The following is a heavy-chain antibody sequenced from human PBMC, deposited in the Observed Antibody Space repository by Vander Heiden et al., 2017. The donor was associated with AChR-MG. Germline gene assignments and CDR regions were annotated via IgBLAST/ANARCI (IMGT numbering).Heavy chain of an antibody. D-gene: IGHD2-21*02. V-gene: IGHV3-23*01. CDR2: ISGSGGRT. J-gene: IGHJ4*02. Sequence: EVQLLESGGGLVQPGGSLRLSCAASGFTLTSYAMSWVRQATGKGLEWVSAISGSGGRTYYADSGKGRFTISRDNAKNTRYLQMNRLRAEDTAVYYCAKSPPYCGGDCYLDYWGQGTLVTVSS. CDR1: GFTLTSYA. CDR3: AKSPPYCGGDCYLDY.